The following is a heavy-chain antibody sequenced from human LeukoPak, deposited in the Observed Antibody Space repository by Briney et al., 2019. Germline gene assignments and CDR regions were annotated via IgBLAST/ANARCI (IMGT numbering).Heavy chain of an antibody. CDR3: ARDGIAAAGQYYCYGMDV. J-gene: IGHJ6*02. D-gene: IGHD6-13*01. CDR2: IWYDGDNK. V-gene: IGHV3-33*01. Sequence: GRSLRLSCAASGFTFSSYGMHWVRQAPGKGLEWVAVIWYDGDNKYYADSVKGRFTISRDNSKNTLYLRMNSLRAEDTAVYYCARDGIAAAGQYYCYGMDVWGQGTTVTVSS. CDR1: GFTFSSYG.